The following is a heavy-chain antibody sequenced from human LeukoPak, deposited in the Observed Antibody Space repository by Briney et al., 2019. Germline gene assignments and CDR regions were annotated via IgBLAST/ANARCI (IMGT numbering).Heavy chain of an antibody. J-gene: IGHJ4*02. CDR1: GFSLSTSGVG. D-gene: IGHD2-15*01. CDR3: AHRLEAVEVFDY. CDR2: IYWNDDK. V-gene: IGHV2-5*01. Sequence: ESGPTLVKPTQTLTLTCTFSGFSLSTSGVGVGWIRQPPGKALEWLALIYWNDDKGYDPSLKSRVTITKDTSKNQVVLTMTNMDPVDTATYYCAHRLEAVEVFDYWGQGSLVTVSS.